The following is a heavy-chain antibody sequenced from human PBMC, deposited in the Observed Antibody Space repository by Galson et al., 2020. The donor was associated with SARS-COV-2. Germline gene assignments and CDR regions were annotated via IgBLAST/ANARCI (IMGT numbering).Heavy chain of an antibody. J-gene: IGHJ4*02. CDR1: GFTFDDYA. Sequence: SLRLSCAASGFTFDDYAMHWVRPAPGKGLEWVSGISWNSGSIGYADSVKGRFTISRDNAKNSLYLQMNSLRAEDTALYYCASAKDEGSNFDYWGQGTLVTVSS. V-gene: IGHV3-9*01. D-gene: IGHD1-26*01. CDR3: ASAKDEGSNFDY. CDR2: ISWNSGSI.